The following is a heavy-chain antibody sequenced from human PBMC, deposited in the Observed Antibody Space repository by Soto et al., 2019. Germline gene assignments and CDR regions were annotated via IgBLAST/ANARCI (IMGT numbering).Heavy chain of an antibody. Sequence: QVQLVQSGAEVKKPGSSVKVSCKASGGTFSSYAISWVRQAPGQGLEWMGGIIPIFGTANYAQKFQGRVTITADESTSTAYMELSSLRSEDTAVYYCASRGYSDGPYYYYGMDVWGQGTTVTVSS. D-gene: IGHD5-18*01. CDR1: GGTFSSYA. CDR3: ASRGYSDGPYYYYGMDV. CDR2: IIPIFGTA. J-gene: IGHJ6*02. V-gene: IGHV1-69*01.